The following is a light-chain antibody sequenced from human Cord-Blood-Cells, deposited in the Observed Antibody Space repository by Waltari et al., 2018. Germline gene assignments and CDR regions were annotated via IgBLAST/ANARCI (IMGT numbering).Light chain of an antibody. V-gene: IGKV3-11*01. CDR1: QSVSSY. J-gene: IGKJ1*01. CDR3: QQRSNWPPWT. Sequence: EIVLTQSPATLSLSLGERATLSCRASQSVSSYLAWYQQKPGQAPRLLIYDASNRATGIPARFSGSGSATDFTLTISSLEPEDFAVYYCQQRSNWPPWTFGQGTKVEIK. CDR2: DAS.